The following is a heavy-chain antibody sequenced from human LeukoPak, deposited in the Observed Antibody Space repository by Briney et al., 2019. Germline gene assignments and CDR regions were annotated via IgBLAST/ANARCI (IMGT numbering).Heavy chain of an antibody. CDR3: AKWSAYGDQEGAFDI. D-gene: IGHD4-17*01. CDR1: GFTFDDYA. Sequence: GGSLRLSCAASGFTFDDYAMHWVRQAPGKGLEWVSGISWNSGSIGYADSVKGRFTISRDNAKNSLYLQMNSLRAEDMALYYCAKWSAYGDQEGAFDIWGQGTMVTVSS. V-gene: IGHV3-9*03. CDR2: ISWNSGSI. J-gene: IGHJ3*02.